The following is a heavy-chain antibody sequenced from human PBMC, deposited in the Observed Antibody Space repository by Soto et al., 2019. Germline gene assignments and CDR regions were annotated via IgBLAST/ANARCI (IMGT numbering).Heavy chain of an antibody. CDR2: ISYSGST. Sequence: NPSETLSLTCTVSGGSISSDSYYWGWIRQSPEKGLEWIASISYSGSTYYNPTLKSRLIISVDTSKSQFSLKLSSVTAADTAVYFCARVGFFSRVGELYRAYYFDYWGQGTLVTVSS. CDR3: ARVGFFSRVGELYRAYYFDY. D-gene: IGHD3-10*01. CDR1: GGSISSDSYY. V-gene: IGHV4-39*07. J-gene: IGHJ4*02.